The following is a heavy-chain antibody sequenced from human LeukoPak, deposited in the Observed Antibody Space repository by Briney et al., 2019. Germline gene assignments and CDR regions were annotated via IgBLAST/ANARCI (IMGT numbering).Heavy chain of an antibody. J-gene: IGHJ2*01. CDR3: ARTQGVQWELPNWYFDL. CDR1: GGSISSYY. CDR2: IYYSGST. Sequence: SETLSLTCTVSGGSISSYYWSWIRQPPGKGLEWIGYIYYSGSTNYNPSLKSRVTISVDTSKNQFPLKLSSVTAADTAVYYCARTQGVQWELPNWYFDLWGRGTLVTVSS. V-gene: IGHV4-59*01. D-gene: IGHD1-26*01.